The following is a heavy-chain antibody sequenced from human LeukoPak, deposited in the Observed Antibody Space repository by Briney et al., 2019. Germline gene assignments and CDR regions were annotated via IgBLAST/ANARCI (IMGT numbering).Heavy chain of an antibody. J-gene: IGHJ4*02. V-gene: IGHV3-23*01. D-gene: IGHD3-10*01. CDR3: AKGTYYHTSGTSSTETFGEN. CDR2: ISGGGSRT. CDR1: GFTVSNNY. Sequence: PGGSLRLSCAASGFTVSNNYMSWVRQAPGKGLEWVSVISGGGSRTYYAASVKGRFTISRDNSENTLYLQMNSLRADDTAVYYCAKGTYYHTSGTSSTETFGENWGQGTLVTVSS.